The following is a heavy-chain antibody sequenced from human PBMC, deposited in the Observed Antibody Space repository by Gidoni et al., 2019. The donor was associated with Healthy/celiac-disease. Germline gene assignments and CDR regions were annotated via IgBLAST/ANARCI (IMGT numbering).Heavy chain of an antibody. CDR1: GFTFSSYA. J-gene: IGHJ5*02. CDR3: VKQRDLFWSGPFDP. Sequence: EVQLVESGGGLVQPGGYLRLSCSAYGFTFSSYAMHWVRPAPGKGLEYVSAISSNGGSTYYADSVKGRFTISRDNSKNTLYLQMSSLRAEDTAVYYCVKQRDLFWSGPFDPWGQGTLVTVSA. V-gene: IGHV3-64D*09. CDR2: ISSNGGST. D-gene: IGHD3-3*01.